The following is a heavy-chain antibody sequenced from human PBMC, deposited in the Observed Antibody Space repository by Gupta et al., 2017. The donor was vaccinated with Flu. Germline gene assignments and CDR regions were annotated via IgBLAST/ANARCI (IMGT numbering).Heavy chain of an antibody. CDR1: GGTFSTYA. V-gene: IGHV1-69*06. CDR2: FIPIFGTI. CDR3: ATKSQLWLRGSNYYMDV. D-gene: IGHD5-18*01. Sequence: QVQLVQSGAEVKKPGSSVKVSCKASGGTFSTYAITWARQAPGQGLEWMGGFIPIFGTIKYAQNFQGRVTITADKSTSTAYMELSSLRSEDTAVYYCATKSQLWLRGSNYYMDVWGKGTTVTVSS. J-gene: IGHJ6*03.